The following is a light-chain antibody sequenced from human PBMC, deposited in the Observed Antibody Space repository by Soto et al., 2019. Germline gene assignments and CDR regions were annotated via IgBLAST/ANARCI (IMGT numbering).Light chain of an antibody. J-gene: IGKJ1*01. CDR1: QCLNNY. CDR3: LQNNKYPWT. Sequence: DIQMTQSPSSLSASVGDRVTITCRASQCLNNYLAWFQHKPGKVPKRLIYAASSLQSGVPSRFSGSGSGTEFTLTISSLQPEDFGTYYCLQNNKYPWTFGQGTKVDI. V-gene: IGKV1-17*03. CDR2: AAS.